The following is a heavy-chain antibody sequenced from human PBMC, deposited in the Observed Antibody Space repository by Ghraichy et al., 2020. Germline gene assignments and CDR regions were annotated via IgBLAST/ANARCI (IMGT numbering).Heavy chain of an antibody. CDR1: GYTFTRFA. J-gene: IGHJ4*02. CDR3: ARVNANLNPLRDFAY. Sequence: ASVEVSCKASGYTFTRFAMHWVRQAPGQRLEWMGWINIVNGNTQYSQKFQDRVTITRDTSASTVYMELSSLRSEDTAVYYCARVNANLNPLRDFAYWGQGTLVTVSS. CDR2: INIVNGNT. D-gene: IGHD1-1*01. V-gene: IGHV1-3*04.